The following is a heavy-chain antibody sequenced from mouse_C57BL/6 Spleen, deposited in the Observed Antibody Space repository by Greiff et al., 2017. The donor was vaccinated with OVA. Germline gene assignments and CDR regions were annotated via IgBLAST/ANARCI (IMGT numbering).Heavy chain of an antibody. V-gene: IGHV14-3*01. CDR3: ARPYITTVVALYAMDY. CDR2: IDPANGNT. CDR1: GFNIKNTY. Sequence: VQLQQSVAELVRPGASVKLSCTASGFNIKNTYMHWVKQRPEQGLEWIGRIDPANGNTKYAPKFQGKATITADTSSNTAYLQLSSLTSEDTAIYYCARPYITTVVALYAMDYWGQGTSVTVSS. D-gene: IGHD1-1*01. J-gene: IGHJ4*01.